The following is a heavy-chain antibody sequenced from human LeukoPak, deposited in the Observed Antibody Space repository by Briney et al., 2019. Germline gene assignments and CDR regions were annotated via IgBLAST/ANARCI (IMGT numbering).Heavy chain of an antibody. D-gene: IGHD3/OR15-3a*01. J-gene: IGHJ5*02. CDR2: IRQDGSNK. V-gene: IGHV3-7*05. Sequence: GGSRRLSCAAFGFTFSNSWMTWVRQAPGKGLEWVANIRQDGSNKYYVDSVKGRFTISRDNAKDSLYLQMDSLRAEDTAVYYCARDSFWTRFDPWGQGTLVTVSS. CDR3: ARDSFWTRFDP. CDR1: GFTFSNSW.